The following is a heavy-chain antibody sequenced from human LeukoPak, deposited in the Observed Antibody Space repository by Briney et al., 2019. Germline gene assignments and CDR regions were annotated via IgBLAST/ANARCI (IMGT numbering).Heavy chain of an antibody. Sequence: SETLSLTCAVYGGSFSGYYWSWIRQPPGKGPEWIGEINHSGSTNYNPSLKSRVTISVDTSKNQFSLKLSSVTAADTAVYYCARYSSGSRSEYYFDYWGQGTLVTVSS. CDR2: INHSGST. J-gene: IGHJ4*02. D-gene: IGHD6-19*01. V-gene: IGHV4-34*01. CDR3: ARYSSGSRSEYYFDY. CDR1: GGSFSGYY.